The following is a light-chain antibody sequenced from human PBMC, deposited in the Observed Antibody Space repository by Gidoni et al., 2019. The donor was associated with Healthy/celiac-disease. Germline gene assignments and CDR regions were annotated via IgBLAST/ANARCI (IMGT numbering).Light chain of an antibody. CDR2: DDS. V-gene: IGLV3-21*02. J-gene: IGLJ1*01. CDR1: NIGSKS. Sequence: SSVLTQPPTVSRAPAQTARITCGGNNIGSKSVHWYQQKPGQAPALVVYDDSDRPSGIPERFSGSNSGNTATLTISRVEAGDEADYYCQVWDSSSDHPGVFGTGTKVTVL. CDR3: QVWDSSSDHPGV.